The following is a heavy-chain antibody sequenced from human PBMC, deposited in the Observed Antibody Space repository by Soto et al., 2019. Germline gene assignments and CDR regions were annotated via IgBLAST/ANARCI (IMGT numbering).Heavy chain of an antibody. CDR1: GFTFSNYG. Sequence: EMKLVESGGGLVKPGGSLRLSCAASGFTFSNYGMNWARQSPGKGLEWVSSISGGGEYVGYADSLKGRLTISRDNAKKSLYLQLNSLTADDTAVYYCATDVAAGAAMGVWGQGTTVTVSS. D-gene: IGHD6-13*01. CDR2: ISGGGEYV. J-gene: IGHJ6*02. V-gene: IGHV3-21*02. CDR3: ATDVAAGAAMGV.